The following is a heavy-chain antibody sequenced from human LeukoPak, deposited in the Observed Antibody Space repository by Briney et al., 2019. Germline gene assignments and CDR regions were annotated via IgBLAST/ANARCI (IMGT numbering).Heavy chain of an antibody. CDR3: VREARYNSAWFDVFHM. CDR1: GFTFSNSD. Sequence: GGSLRLSCEASGFTFSNSDMHWVRQVSGKGLEWISGIGTVGDTYYPESVKGRFTISRENARNSLYLQMNNLRAEDAAVYYCVREARYNSAWFDVFHMWGHGTMVTVSS. J-gene: IGHJ3*02. CDR2: IGTVGDT. D-gene: IGHD6-19*01. V-gene: IGHV3-13*01.